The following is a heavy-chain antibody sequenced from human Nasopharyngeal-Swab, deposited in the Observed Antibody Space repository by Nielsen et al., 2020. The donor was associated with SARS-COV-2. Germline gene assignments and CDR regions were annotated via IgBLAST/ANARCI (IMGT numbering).Heavy chain of an antibody. CDR1: GGSFSSYY. Sequence: SETLSLTCTVSGGSFSSYYWSWIRQPPGKGLEWIGYIYYSVSTNYNPALKSRVTISVDTSKNQFSLKLSCVTPADTAVYYCSRSIFDFWCGYYTLGWFERWGPGTLVTVAS. J-gene: IGHJ5*01. D-gene: IGHD3-3*01. CDR3: SRSIFDFWCGYYTLGWFER. V-gene: IGHV4-59*01. CDR2: IYYSVST.